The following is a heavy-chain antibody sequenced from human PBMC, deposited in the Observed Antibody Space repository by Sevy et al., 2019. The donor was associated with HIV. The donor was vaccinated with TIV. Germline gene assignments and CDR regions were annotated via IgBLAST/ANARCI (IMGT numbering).Heavy chain of an antibody. CDR2: INTYEGNT. Sequence: ASVKVSCKACGYTFSSYGISWVRQAPGQGLEWMGWINTYEGNTKYEQKVQGRVALTTDTSTGTAYMEVGSLTSDDTAVYYCAKGAHPQRSNSWYDYWGQGTLVTVSS. CDR1: GYTFSSYG. V-gene: IGHV1-18*01. D-gene: IGHD6-13*01. CDR3: AKGAHPQRSNSWYDY. J-gene: IGHJ4*02.